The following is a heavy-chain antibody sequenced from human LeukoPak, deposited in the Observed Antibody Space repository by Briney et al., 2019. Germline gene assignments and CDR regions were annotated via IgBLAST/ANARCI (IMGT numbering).Heavy chain of an antibody. V-gene: IGHV4-59*01. D-gene: IGHD2-21*02. J-gene: IGHJ4*02. CDR3: ARESVVTVFDY. CDR2: IYYSGST. Sequence: KASETLSLTCTVSGGSISSYYWSWIRQPPGKGLEWIGYIYYSGSTNYNPSLKSRVTISVDTSKNQFSLKLSSVTAADTAVYYCARESVVTVFDYWGQGTLVTVSS. CDR1: GGSISSYY.